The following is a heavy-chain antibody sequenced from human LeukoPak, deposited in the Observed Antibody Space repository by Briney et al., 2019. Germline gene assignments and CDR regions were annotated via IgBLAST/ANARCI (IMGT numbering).Heavy chain of an antibody. V-gene: IGHV4-31*03. CDR2: IYYNGNT. CDR3: ARTDDYGVQRHDF. D-gene: IGHD4-17*01. Sequence: SETLSLTRTVSGGSVSSGGYYWTWIRQHPGKGLEWIGYIYYNGNTYYNPSLKSRVTISVDTSKNQLSLKVSSVTAADTAVYYCARTDDYGVQRHDFWGQGTLVTVSS. CDR1: GGSVSSGGYY. J-gene: IGHJ4*02.